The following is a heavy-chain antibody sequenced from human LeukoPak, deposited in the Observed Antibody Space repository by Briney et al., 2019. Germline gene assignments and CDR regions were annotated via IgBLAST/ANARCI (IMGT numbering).Heavy chain of an antibody. V-gene: IGHV3-66*04. D-gene: IGHD5-18*01. CDR3: ARREYKGYSYGYVDY. CDR1: GFTVSSNY. CDR2: IYSGGST. J-gene: IGHJ4*02. Sequence: PEGSLSLSCAASGFTVSSNYMSWVRQAPGKGLERVSVIYSGGSTYYADSAKGRFTISRDNSKNTLYLQMKSLRAEDTAVYYCARREYKGYSYGYVDYWGQGTLVTFSA.